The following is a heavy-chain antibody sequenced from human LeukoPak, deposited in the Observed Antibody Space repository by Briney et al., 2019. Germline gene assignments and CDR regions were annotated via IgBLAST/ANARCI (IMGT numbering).Heavy chain of an antibody. V-gene: IGHV4-59*08. J-gene: IGHJ2*01. CDR1: GGSISSYY. Sequence: SETLSLTCTVSGGSISSYYWSWIRQPPGKGLEWIGYIYYSGSTNYNPSLKSRVTISVDTSKNQFSLKLSSVTAADTAVYYCARFRAAAWRYWYFDLWGRGTLVTVSS. D-gene: IGHD6-13*01. CDR2: IYYSGST. CDR3: ARFRAAAWRYWYFDL.